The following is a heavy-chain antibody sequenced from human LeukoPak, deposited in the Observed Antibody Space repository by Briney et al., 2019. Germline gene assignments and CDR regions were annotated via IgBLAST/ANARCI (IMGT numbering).Heavy chain of an antibody. CDR3: ARGPPLYGDYIYYYYMDV. V-gene: IGHV4-59*01. D-gene: IGHD4-17*01. CDR2: IYYNGST. Sequence: SETLSLTCTVSGVSITSYYWSWIRQPPGKGLEWLGYIYYNGSTNYNPSLKSRVTISIDSSQGQFSLKLSSVTAADTAVYYCARGPPLYGDYIYYYYMDVWGTGTTVTVSS. CDR1: GVSITSYY. J-gene: IGHJ6*03.